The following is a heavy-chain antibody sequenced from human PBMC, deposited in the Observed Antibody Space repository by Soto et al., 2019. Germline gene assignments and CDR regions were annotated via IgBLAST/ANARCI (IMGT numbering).Heavy chain of an antibody. CDR1: GGSISSGDYY. V-gene: IGHV4-30-4*01. CDR2: IYYSGST. D-gene: IGHD6-13*01. CDR3: ARDRGWVAADFQNYYYGMDV. J-gene: IGHJ6*02. Sequence: PSETLSLTCTVSGGSISSGDYYWSWIRQPPGKGLEWIGYIYYSGSTYYNPSLKSRVTISVDTSKNQFSLKLSSVTAADTAVYYCARDRGWVAADFQNYYYGMDVWGQGTTVTVSS.